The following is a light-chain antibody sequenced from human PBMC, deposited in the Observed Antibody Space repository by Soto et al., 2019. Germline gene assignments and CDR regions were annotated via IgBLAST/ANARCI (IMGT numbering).Light chain of an antibody. CDR2: KVS. CDR3: MQGTHWPWT. J-gene: IGKJ1*01. V-gene: IGKV2-30*02. Sequence: DVVMTQSPLSLPVTLGQPASISCRSSQSLIHSDGNTYLNWFQQRPGQSPRRLIYKVSDRDSGVPDRFTGSGSGTDFTLKSSRVEAVDVGVYYCMQGTHWPWTFGQGTEVEIK. CDR1: QSLIHSDGNTY.